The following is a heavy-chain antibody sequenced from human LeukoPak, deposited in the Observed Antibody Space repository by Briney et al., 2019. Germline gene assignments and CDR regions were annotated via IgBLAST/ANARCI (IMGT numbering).Heavy chain of an antibody. J-gene: IGHJ4*02. Sequence: SETLSLTCNVSGGSISSYYWSWIRQPPGKGLEWIGYIYYSGSTNYNPSLKSRVTISVDTSKNQFSLKLSSVTAADTAVYYCAREKALYYYGSGSYYYFDYWGQGTLVTVSS. D-gene: IGHD3-10*01. CDR3: AREKALYYYGSGSYYYFDY. CDR1: GGSISSYY. CDR2: IYYSGST. V-gene: IGHV4-59*01.